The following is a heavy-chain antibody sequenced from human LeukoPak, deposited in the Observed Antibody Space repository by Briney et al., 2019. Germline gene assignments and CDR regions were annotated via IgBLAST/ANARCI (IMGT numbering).Heavy chain of an antibody. V-gene: IGHV1-24*01. CDR2: FDPEDGET. Sequence: GASVKVSCKVSGYTLTELSMHWVRQAPGKGLEWMGGFDPEDGETIYAQKFQGRVTMTEDTSTDTAYMELSSLRSEDTAVYYCATLRNLDYYDSSPFDYWGQGTLVTVSS. D-gene: IGHD3-22*01. CDR1: GYTLTELS. J-gene: IGHJ4*02. CDR3: ATLRNLDYYDSSPFDY.